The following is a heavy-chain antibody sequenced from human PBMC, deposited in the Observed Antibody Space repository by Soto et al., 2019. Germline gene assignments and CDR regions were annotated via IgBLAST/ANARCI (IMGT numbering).Heavy chain of an antibody. CDR1: GFTFDDYT. D-gene: IGHD2-2*01. CDR3: VKDGCSSTSCYRGNYYYGMAV. Sequence: GGSLRLSCAASGFTFDDYTMHWVRQAPGKGLEWVSLISWDGGSTYYADSVKGRFTISRDNSKISLYLQMNSLRTEDTALYYCVKDGCSSTSCYRGNYYYGMAVWGQGTTVTVSS. V-gene: IGHV3-43*01. J-gene: IGHJ6*02. CDR2: ISWDGGST.